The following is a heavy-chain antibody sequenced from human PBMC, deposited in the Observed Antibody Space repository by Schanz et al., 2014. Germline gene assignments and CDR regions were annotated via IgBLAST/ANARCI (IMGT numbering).Heavy chain of an antibody. J-gene: IGHJ4*02. CDR3: TRMYH. CDR2: IRYDGSSK. V-gene: IGHV3-30*02. D-gene: IGHD2-8*01. Sequence: QVQLVQSGGGVVQPGGSLRLSCAASGFTFTSYSMHWVRQAPGRGLEWVAFIRYDGSSKYYADSVRGRFTISRDNSKNTVYLQMNSLRAEDTAVYYCTRMYHWGQGTLVTVSS. CDR1: GFTFTSYS.